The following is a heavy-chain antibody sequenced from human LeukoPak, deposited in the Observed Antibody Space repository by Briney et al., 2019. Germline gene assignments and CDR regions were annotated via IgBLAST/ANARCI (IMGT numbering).Heavy chain of an antibody. CDR3: AREYNWNYEYAFDI. V-gene: IGHV1-69*13. J-gene: IGHJ3*02. CDR2: IIPIFGTA. D-gene: IGHD1-7*01. CDR1: GGTFSSYA. Sequence: ASVKVSCKASGGTFSSYAISWVRQAPGQGLEWMGGIIPIFGTANYAQKFQGRVTITADESTSTAYMELSSLRSEDTAVYYCAREYNWNYEYAFDIWGQGTMVTVSS.